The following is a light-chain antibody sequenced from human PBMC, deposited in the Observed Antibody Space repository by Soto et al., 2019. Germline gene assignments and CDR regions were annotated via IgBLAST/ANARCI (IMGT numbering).Light chain of an antibody. V-gene: IGKV1-5*03. CDR2: KAS. CDR1: QSISSW. J-gene: IGKJ1*01. CDR3: QQYNRYSPT. Sequence: DIQMTQSPSTLSASVGDRVTITCRASQSISSWLAWYQQKPGKAPKLLIYKASSLESGVPSRFSGSGSGTEFTLTIRSLQPDDFASYYCQQYNRYSPTFGQGTKVEIK.